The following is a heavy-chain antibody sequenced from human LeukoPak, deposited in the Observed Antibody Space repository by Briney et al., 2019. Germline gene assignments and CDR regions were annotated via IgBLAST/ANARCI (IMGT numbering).Heavy chain of an antibody. V-gene: IGHV4-39*07. CDR1: GGSISSSSYY. CDR3: ARPAMYYDILTGYSFFDY. J-gene: IGHJ4*02. CDR2: IYYSGST. Sequence: SETLSLTCTVSGGSISSSSYYWGWIRQPPGKGLEWIGSIYYSGSTYYNPSLKSRVTISVDTSKNQFSLKLSSVTAADTAVYYCARPAMYYDILTGYSFFDYWGQGTLVTVSS. D-gene: IGHD3-9*01.